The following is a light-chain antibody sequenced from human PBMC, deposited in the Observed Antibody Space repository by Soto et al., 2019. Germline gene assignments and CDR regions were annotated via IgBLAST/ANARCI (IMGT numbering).Light chain of an antibody. CDR3: QKYDSAPFT. CDR1: QGIRNY. CDR2: GAS. J-gene: IGKJ3*01. Sequence: DIQMTQSPSSLSVSVGDRVTITCRASQGIRNYLAWYQQKPGKVPKLLIYGASTLQSGVPSRFSGSGSGTDFTLTSNCLQPEDIATYYCQKYDSAPFTFGPGTKVDF. V-gene: IGKV1-27*01.